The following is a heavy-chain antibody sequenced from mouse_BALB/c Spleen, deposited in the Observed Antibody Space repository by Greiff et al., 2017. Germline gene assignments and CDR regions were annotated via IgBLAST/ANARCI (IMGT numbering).Heavy chain of an antibody. CDR3: ARFYYYGSSYNY. CDR1: GYSITSDYA. D-gene: IGHD1-1*01. Sequence: DVKLVESGPGLVKPSQSLSLTCTVTGYSITSDYAWNWIRQFPGNKLEWMGYISYSGSTSYNPSLKSRISITRDTSKNQFFLQLNSVTTEDTATYYCARFYYYGSSYNYWGQGTTLTVSS. V-gene: IGHV3-2*02. CDR2: ISYSGST. J-gene: IGHJ2*01.